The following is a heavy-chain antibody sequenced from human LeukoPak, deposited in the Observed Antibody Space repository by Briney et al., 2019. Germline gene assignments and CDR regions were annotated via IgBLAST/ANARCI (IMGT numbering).Heavy chain of an antibody. V-gene: IGHV4-38-2*02. J-gene: IGHJ4*02. CDR1: HYSISSGFY. Sequence: SETLSLTCTVSHYSISSGFYWGWIRQSPGRGLEWIGAIDHTGTTYYNPSLKSRVTISVDASKNQFSLNVNSLTAADTAIYYSARLSYGYDPYYFDCWGQGTLVTVAS. CDR2: IDHTGTT. CDR3: ARLSYGYDPYYFDC. D-gene: IGHD5-12*01.